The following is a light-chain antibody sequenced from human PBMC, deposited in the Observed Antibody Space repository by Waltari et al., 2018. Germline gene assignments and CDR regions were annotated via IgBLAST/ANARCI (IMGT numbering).Light chain of an antibody. CDR2: KAS. J-gene: IGKJ2*01. CDR3: QQYNSNTPYT. Sequence: DIQMTQSPSTLSASVGDRVTITRRASQRISTWLAWYQQKPGKAPNPLTSKASLVECGVPSKFCSSRAGTEVTLTIISLQPDDFATYYCQQYNSNTPYTFGQGTKLDI. V-gene: IGKV1-5*03. CDR1: QRISTW.